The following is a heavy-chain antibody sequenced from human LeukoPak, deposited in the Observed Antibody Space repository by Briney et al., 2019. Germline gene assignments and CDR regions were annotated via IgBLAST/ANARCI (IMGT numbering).Heavy chain of an antibody. D-gene: IGHD6-13*01. V-gene: IGHV4-34*01. CDR3: ARVAAYSSRWFDP. CDR2: INHSGST. Sequence: PSETLSLTCAVYGGSFSGDYWRWNRQPPGKGLEWIGEINHSGSTNYNPSLKSRVTISVDTSKNQFYLKLSSVTAADTAVYSCARVAAYSSRWFDPWGQGTLVTVSS. J-gene: IGHJ5*02. CDR1: GGSFSGDY.